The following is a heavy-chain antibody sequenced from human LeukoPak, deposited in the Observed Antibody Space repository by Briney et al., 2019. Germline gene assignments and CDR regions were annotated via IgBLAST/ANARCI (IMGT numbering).Heavy chain of an antibody. CDR1: GFTFSSYW. V-gene: IGHV3-7*03. CDR3: ARDAPNYSSTWCPSHY. CDR2: IKHDGSEK. Sequence: LPGGSLRLSCAASGFTFSSYWMSCVRQAPGKGLKWLANIKHDGSEKNYVDSVKGRFTISRDNAKNSLYLQMNSLRAEDTAVYYCARDAPNYSSTWCPSHYWGRGTLVTVSS. J-gene: IGHJ4*02. D-gene: IGHD6-13*01.